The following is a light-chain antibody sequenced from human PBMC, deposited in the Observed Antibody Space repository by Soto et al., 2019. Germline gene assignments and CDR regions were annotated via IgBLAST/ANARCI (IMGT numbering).Light chain of an antibody. J-gene: IGKJ5*01. V-gene: IGKV3-20*01. CDR2: GAS. CDR1: QSVSSSY. Sequence: EIVLTQSPGTLSLSPGERATLSCRASQSVSSSYLAWYQQKPGQAPRLLIYGASSRATGIPDRFSGSGSWTNFILTISRLEPEDFAVYYCQQYGSSLSITFGQGTRLEIK. CDR3: QQYGSSLSIT.